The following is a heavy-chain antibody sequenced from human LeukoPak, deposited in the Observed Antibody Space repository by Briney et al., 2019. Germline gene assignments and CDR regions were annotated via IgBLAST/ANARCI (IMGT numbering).Heavy chain of an antibody. CDR2: IRYDGSNK. D-gene: IGHD3-10*01. CDR3: AKDMGSHGSGSYYAFDI. V-gene: IGHV3-30*02. CDR1: GFTFSSYG. Sequence: GGSLRLSCAASGFTFSSYGMHWVRQAPGKGLEWVAFIRYDGSNKYYADSVEGRFTISRDNSKNTLYLQMNSLRAEDTAVYYCAKDMGSHGSGSYYAFDIWGQGTMVTVSS. J-gene: IGHJ3*02.